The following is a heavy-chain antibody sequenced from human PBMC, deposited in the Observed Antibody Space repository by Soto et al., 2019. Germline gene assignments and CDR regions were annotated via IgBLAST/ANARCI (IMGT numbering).Heavy chain of an antibody. CDR1: GYSFTSYW. CDR3: ARTPGPEVAASLEYYYFSGMDV. CDR2: IHPGDSDT. J-gene: IGHJ6*02. V-gene: IGHV5-51*01. Sequence: GESLKISCEASGYSFTSYWIGWARQMPGKGLEWMGIIHPGDSDTKYSPSFQGQVTISVDKSITTAYLQWSSLKASDTAMYYCARTPGPEVAASLEYYYFSGMDVWGQGTTVTVSS. D-gene: IGHD2-15*01.